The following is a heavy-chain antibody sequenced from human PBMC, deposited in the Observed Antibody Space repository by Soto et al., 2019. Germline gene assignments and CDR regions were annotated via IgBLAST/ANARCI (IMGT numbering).Heavy chain of an antibody. J-gene: IGHJ4*02. Sequence: SETLSLTCAVYGGSFSGYYWSWIRQPPGKGLEWIGEINHSGSTNYNPSLKSRVTISVDTSKNQFSLKLSSVTAADTAVYYCARGGLMITFGGVAYDYWGQGXLVTVFS. CDR1: GGSFSGYY. V-gene: IGHV4-34*01. CDR2: INHSGST. D-gene: IGHD3-16*01. CDR3: ARGGLMITFGGVAYDY.